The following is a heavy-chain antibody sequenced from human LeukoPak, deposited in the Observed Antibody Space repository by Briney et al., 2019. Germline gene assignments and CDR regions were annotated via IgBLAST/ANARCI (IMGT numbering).Heavy chain of an antibody. CDR3: ARDQETTAYYHYGMHV. J-gene: IGHJ6*02. CDR2: ISSSGSTI. Sequence: GGSLRLSCAASGFTFSSYEMNWVRQAPGKGLEWVSYISSSGSTIYYADSVKGRFTISRDNDKNSLYLQMNTLRAEDTAVYYCARDQETTAYYHYGMHVWGQGPTVPVPS. D-gene: IGHD1-1*01. CDR1: GFTFSSYE. V-gene: IGHV3-48*03.